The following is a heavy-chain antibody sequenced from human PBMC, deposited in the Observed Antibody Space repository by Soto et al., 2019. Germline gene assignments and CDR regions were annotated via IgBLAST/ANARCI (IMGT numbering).Heavy chain of an antibody. Sequence: QVQLVQSGAEVKKPGSSVKVSCRASGGSFSTSGINWVRQAPGEGLEWVGGIVPMYNTPVYARKFQDRVTSTAVEYTTTAYMELTTLTSDDTAVYVCARERGHRPVAGSDAFDLCGQGTMVTVSS. V-gene: IGHV1-69*01. J-gene: IGHJ3*01. CDR3: ARERGHRPVAGSDAFDL. CDR2: IVPMYNTP. CDR1: GGSFSTSG. D-gene: IGHD6-19*01.